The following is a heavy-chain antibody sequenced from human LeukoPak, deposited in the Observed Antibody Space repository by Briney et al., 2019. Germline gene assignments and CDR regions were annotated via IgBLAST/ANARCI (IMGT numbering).Heavy chain of an antibody. CDR3: ARESSSWYGRFDP. CDR2: IWYDGSNK. D-gene: IGHD6-13*01. V-gene: IGHV3-33*01. J-gene: IGHJ5*02. Sequence: GRSLRLSCAASGFTFSSYGMHWVRQAPGKGLEWVAVIWYDGSNKYYADSVKGRFTISRDNSKNTLYLQMNSLRAEDTAVYYCARESSSWYGRFDPWGQGTLVNVSS. CDR1: GFTFSSYG.